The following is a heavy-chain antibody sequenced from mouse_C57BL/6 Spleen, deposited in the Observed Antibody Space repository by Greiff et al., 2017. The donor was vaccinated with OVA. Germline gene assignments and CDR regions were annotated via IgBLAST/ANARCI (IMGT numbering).Heavy chain of an antibody. J-gene: IGHJ2*01. CDR3: ARLNDGDFDY. Sequence: EVKLQQSGPELVKPGASVKISCKASGYTFTDYYMNWVKQSHGKSLEWIGDINPNNGGTSYNQKFKGKATLTVDKSSSTAYMELRSLTSEDSAVYYCARLNDGDFDYWGQGTTLTVSS. CDR1: GYTFTDYY. V-gene: IGHV1-26*01. CDR2: INPNNGGT. D-gene: IGHD2-3*01.